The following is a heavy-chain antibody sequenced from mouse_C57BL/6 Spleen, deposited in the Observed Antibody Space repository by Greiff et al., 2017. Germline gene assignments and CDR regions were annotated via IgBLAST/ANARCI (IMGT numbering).Heavy chain of an antibody. CDR3: TRDRYSNYARDY. V-gene: IGHV5-9-1*02. J-gene: IGHJ4*01. CDR2: ISSGGDYI. Sequence: DVMLVESGEGLVKPGGSLKLSCAASGFTFSSYAMSWVRQTPEQRLEWVAYISSGGDYISYADTVKGRFTISRDNARNTLYLQWNSLKSEDTAMYYCTRDRYSNYARDYWGQGTSVTVSS. CDR1: GFTFSSYA. D-gene: IGHD2-5*01.